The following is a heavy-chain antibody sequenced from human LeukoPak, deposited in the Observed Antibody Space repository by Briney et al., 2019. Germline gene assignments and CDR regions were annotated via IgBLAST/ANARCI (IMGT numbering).Heavy chain of an antibody. CDR1: GFTFSSYS. J-gene: IGHJ4*02. Sequence: TPGGSLRFSGAASGFTFSSYSMNWVRQAPGKGLEWVSSISSSSSYIYYADSVKGRFTISRDNAKNSLYLQMNSLRAEDTAVYYCARVTERYSGHWGQGTLVTVSS. CDR2: ISSSSSYI. V-gene: IGHV3-21*01. CDR3: ARVTERYSGH. D-gene: IGHD2-2*02.